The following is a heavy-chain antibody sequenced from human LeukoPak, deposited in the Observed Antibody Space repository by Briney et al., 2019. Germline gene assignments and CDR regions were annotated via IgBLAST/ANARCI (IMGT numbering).Heavy chain of an antibody. V-gene: IGHV3-23*01. Sequence: GGSLRLSCAASGFTFSSYAMSWVRQAPGKGLEWVSAISGSGGSTYYADSVKGRFTITRDNSKNTLYLQMNSLRAEDTAVYDCATKLGYCSSTSCYYYYYYYMDVWGKGTTVTVSS. CDR3: ATKLGYCSSTSCYYYYYYYMDV. CDR1: GFTFSSYA. J-gene: IGHJ6*03. D-gene: IGHD2-2*01. CDR2: ISGSGGST.